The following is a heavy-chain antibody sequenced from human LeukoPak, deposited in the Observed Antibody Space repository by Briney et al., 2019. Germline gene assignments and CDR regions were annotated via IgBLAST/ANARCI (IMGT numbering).Heavy chain of an antibody. D-gene: IGHD1-26*01. V-gene: IGHV1-69*04. CDR2: IIPILGIA. J-gene: IGHJ4*02. CDR1: GGTFSSYA. Sequence: GASVKVSCKASGGTFSSYAISWVRQAPGQGLEWMGRIIPILGIANYAQKFQGRVTMTRDTSISTAYMELSRLRSDDTAVYYCARRRWELPPRDWGQGTLVTVSS. CDR3: ARRRWELPPRD.